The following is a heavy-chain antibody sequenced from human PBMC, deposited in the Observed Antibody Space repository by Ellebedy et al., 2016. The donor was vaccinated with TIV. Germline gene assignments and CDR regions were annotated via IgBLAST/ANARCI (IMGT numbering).Heavy chain of an antibody. CDR2: INPNSGGT. J-gene: IGHJ4*02. D-gene: IGHD6-6*01. CDR3: ARDARGLPDY. Sequence: ASVKVSXXASGYTFTGYYMHWVRQAPGQGLEWMGWINPNSGGTNYAQKFQGWVTMTRDTSISTAYMELSRLRSEDTAVYYCARDARGLPDYWGQGTLVTVSS. V-gene: IGHV1-2*04. CDR1: GYTFTGYY.